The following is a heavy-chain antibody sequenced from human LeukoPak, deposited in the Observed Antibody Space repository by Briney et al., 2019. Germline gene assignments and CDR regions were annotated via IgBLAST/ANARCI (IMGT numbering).Heavy chain of an antibody. CDR2: ISGSGGST. D-gene: IGHD2-15*01. CDR3: AKEKKVAMYYFDY. V-gene: IGHV3-23*01. CDR1: GFSLSSYG. Sequence: GGSLRLSCVGSGFSLSSYGMSWVRQAPGKGLEWVSHISGSGGSTYDADSVKGRFTISRDNAKNSLYLQMNSLRAGDTAVYYCAKEKKVAMYYFDYWGQGTLVTVSS. J-gene: IGHJ4*02.